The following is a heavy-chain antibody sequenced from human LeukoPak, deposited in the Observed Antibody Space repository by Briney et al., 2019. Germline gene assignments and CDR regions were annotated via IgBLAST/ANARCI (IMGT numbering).Heavy chain of an antibody. CDR1: GGTFSNYA. J-gene: IGHJ4*02. CDR2: IIPILGIA. V-gene: IGHV1-69*04. CDR3: ARLGGEFLAGTPSFDY. D-gene: IGHD6-19*01. Sequence: GASVKVSCKASGGTFSNYAISWVRQAPGQGLEWMGRIIPILGIANYAQKFQGRVTITADKSTSTAYMELSSLRSEDTAVYYCARLGGEFLAGTPSFDYWGQGTLVTVSS.